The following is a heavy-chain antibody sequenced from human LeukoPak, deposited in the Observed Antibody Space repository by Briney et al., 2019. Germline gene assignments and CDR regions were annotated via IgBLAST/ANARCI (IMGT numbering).Heavy chain of an antibody. CDR1: GFTVSTNF. CDR3: ATWPGGWYGEDS. D-gene: IGHD6-19*01. Sequence: GGSLRLSCAASGFTVSTNFMGWVRQAPGKRLEWVSVIYGGGSTYYADSVKGRFTISRDTSKNTLYLQMNSLRAEDTAVYYCATWPGGWYGEDSWGQGTLVTVSS. J-gene: IGHJ4*02. V-gene: IGHV3-53*01. CDR2: IYGGGST.